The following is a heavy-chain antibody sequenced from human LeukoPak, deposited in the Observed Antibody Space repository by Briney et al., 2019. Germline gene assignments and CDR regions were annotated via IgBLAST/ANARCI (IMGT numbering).Heavy chain of an antibody. D-gene: IGHD1-26*01. CDR2: ISGSGGST. CDR1: GFTFSNYA. V-gene: IGHV3-23*01. J-gene: IGHJ4*02. Sequence: GGSLRLSCAASGFTFSNYAMSWVRQAPGKGLGWVSAISGSGGSTYYADSVKGRFTISRDNSKNTLYLQVNSLRAEDTAVYYCAKGGKWDVTPFDYWGQGTLVTVSS. CDR3: AKGGKWDVTPFDY.